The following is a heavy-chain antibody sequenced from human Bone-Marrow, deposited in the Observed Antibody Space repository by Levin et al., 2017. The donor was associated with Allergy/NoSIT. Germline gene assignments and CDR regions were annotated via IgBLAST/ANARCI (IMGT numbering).Heavy chain of an antibody. CDR2: INEDGSAK. Sequence: GESLKISCVVSGFSFSSSWMSWVRQAPGKGLEWVANINEDGSAKYYVDSVKGRFTVSRDNAENSLYLQMDDLRAEDTALYYCARDVTMGGEAWGQGTLVTVSS. D-gene: IGHD3-10*01. J-gene: IGHJ5*02. CDR1: GFSFSSSW. CDR3: ARDVTMGGEA. V-gene: IGHV3-7*03.